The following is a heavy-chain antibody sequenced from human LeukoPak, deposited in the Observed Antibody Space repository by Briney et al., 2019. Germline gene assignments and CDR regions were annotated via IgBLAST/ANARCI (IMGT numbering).Heavy chain of an antibody. CDR2: IYYSGTT. D-gene: IGHD3-22*01. Sequence: PSETLSLTCTVSDGSISSRSYFWGWIRQPPGKGLEWIGSIYYSGTTYYNPSLKSRVIVSLDTSKNQFSLKLSSVTAADTAVYYCARDDSSGYYWAFDIWGQGTMVTVSS. V-gene: IGHV4-39*07. CDR3: ARDDSSGYYWAFDI. J-gene: IGHJ3*02. CDR1: DGSISSRSYF.